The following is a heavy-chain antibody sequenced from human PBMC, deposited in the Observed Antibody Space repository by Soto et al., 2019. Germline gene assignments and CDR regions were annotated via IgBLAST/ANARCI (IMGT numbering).Heavy chain of an antibody. D-gene: IGHD4-17*01. CDR3: ARDLSGDYGSLWFDP. J-gene: IGHJ5*02. Sequence: QVQLVESGGGVVQPGMSLRLSCAASGLTFSSDAMHWVRQAPGRGLEWVAVISYDGINIHYADSVKGRFTISRDNSKTTLYLQMNSLRGEDTAVYYCARDLSGDYGSLWFDPWGQGTLVTVSS. CDR1: GLTFSSDA. V-gene: IGHV3-30-3*01. CDR2: ISYDGINI.